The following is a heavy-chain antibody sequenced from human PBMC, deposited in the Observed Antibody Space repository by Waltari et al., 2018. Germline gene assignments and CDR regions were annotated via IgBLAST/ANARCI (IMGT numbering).Heavy chain of an antibody. V-gene: IGHV3-66*02. CDR3: ATARDEDTAMVYFDN. Sequence: DVQLVKSGGGRVKPGGSLRPSCAAPGLPFSSYDMNWVRQAPGKCLEWVSIIYPAGSAYNADSVEGRFTISRDISNNMLHLQMNSLRLEDSATYYCATARDEDTAMVYFDNWGQGTLVSVSS. CDR2: IYPAGSA. CDR1: GLPFSSYD. J-gene: IGHJ4*02. D-gene: IGHD5-18*01.